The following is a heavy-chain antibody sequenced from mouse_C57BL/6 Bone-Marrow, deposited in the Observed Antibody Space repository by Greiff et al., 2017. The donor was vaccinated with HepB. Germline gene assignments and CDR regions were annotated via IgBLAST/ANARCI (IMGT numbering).Heavy chain of an antibody. V-gene: IGHV1-76*01. J-gene: IGHJ3*01. CDR2: IYPGSGNT. D-gene: IGHD1-1*01. CDR3: AVYYYGSSLWFAY. Sequence: QVQLKLSGAELVRPGASVKLSCKASGYTFTDYYINWVKQRPGQGLEWIARIYPGSGNTYYNEKFKGKATLTAEKSSSTAYMQLSSLTSEDSAVYFCAVYYYGSSLWFAYWGQGTLVTVSA. CDR1: GYTFTDYY.